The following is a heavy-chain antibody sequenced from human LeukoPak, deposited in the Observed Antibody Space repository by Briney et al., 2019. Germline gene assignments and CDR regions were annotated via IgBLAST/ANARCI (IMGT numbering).Heavy chain of an antibody. J-gene: IGHJ4*02. CDR1: GYTLTELS. CDR3: ATDNLWFGDNVVDY. Sequence: GASVKVPCKVSGYTLTELSMHWVRQAPGKGLEWMGGFDPEDGETIYAQKFQGRVTMTEDTSTDTAYMELSSLRSEDTAVYYCATDNLWFGDNVVDYWGQGTLVTVSS. V-gene: IGHV1-24*01. CDR2: FDPEDGET. D-gene: IGHD3-10*01.